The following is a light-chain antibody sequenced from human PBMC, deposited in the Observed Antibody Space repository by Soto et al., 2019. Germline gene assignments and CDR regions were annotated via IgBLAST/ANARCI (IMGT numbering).Light chain of an antibody. V-gene: IGKV1-39*01. CDR2: GAS. CDR1: QSISSY. CDR3: QQSYSTWT. J-gene: IGKJ1*01. Sequence: DIQMTQSPSSLSASVGDRVTITCRASQSISSYLNWYQQKPGKAPKLLIYGASSLQSGVPSRISGSGSGTDFTLPISRLQPEDFATYYCQQSYSTWTFGQGTKVEIK.